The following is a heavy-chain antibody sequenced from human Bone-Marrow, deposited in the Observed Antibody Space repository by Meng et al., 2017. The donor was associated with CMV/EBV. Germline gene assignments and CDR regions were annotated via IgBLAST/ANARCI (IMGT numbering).Heavy chain of an antibody. CDR3: ARGYIVGTTTAWSDP. CDR2: INPNSGAT. J-gene: IGHJ5*02. CDR1: TLTGYY. V-gene: IGHV1-2*02. Sequence: TLTGYYLHGVRQAPQAPGQGPEWMGWINPNSGATNYAQKFQGRVTMTRDTSISTGYMELGGLKPDDTAVYYCARGYIVGTTTAWSDPWGQGTLVTVSS. D-gene: IGHD1-26*01.